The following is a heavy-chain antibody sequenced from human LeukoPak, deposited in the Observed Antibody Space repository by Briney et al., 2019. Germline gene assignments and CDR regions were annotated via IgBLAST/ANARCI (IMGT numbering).Heavy chain of an antibody. D-gene: IGHD1-26*01. CDR3: ARGVVGATSYYFDY. CDR1: GGTFSSYA. V-gene: IGHV1-69*05. Sequence: SVKVSCKASGGTFSSYAISWVRQAPGQGLEWMGRIITIFGTANYAQKFQGRVTITTDESTNTAYMELSSLRSEDTAVYYCARGVVGATSYYFDYWGQGTLVTVSS. CDR2: IITIFGTA. J-gene: IGHJ4*02.